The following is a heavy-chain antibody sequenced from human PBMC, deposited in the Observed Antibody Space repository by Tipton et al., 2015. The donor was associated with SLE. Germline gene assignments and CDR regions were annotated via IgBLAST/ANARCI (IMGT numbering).Heavy chain of an antibody. CDR1: GGSISSGDYY. CDR2: IYYSGST. Sequence: LRLSCTVSGGSISSGDYYWSWIRQPPGKGLEWIGYIYYSGSTYYNPSLKSRVTISVDTSKNQFSLKLSSVTAADTAVYYCSRCYGYYMDVWGKGTTVTVSS. J-gene: IGHJ6*03. D-gene: IGHD2-15*01. CDR3: SRCYGYYMDV. V-gene: IGHV4-30-4*01.